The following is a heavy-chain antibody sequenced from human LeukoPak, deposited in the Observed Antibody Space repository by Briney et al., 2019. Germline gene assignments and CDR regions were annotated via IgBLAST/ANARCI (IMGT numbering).Heavy chain of an antibody. J-gene: IGHJ4*02. D-gene: IGHD2-15*01. CDR2: IRSKAHGGTT. CDR3: TRAGRYCSGGSCYSFY. V-gene: IGHV3-49*05. CDR1: GFTFGDYA. Sequence: KPGRSLRLSCTASGFTFGDYAMSWFRQAPGEGLEWVGFIRSKAHGGTTEYAASVKGRFTISRDDSKSIAYLQMDSLKPEDTAVYYCTRAGRYCSGGSCYSFYWGQGTLVTVSS.